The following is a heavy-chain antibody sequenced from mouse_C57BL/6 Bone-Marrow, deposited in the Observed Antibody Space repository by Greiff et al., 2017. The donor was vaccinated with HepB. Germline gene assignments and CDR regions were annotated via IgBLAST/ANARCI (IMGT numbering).Heavy chain of an antibody. Sequence: VQLQQSVAELVRPGASVKLSCTASGFNIKNTYMPWVKQRPEQGLEWIGRIDPANGNTKYAPKFQGKATITADTSSNTAYRQLSSLTSEDTAIYYCARVTTVVATRDYAMDYWGQGTSVTVSS. J-gene: IGHJ4*01. CDR3: ARVTTVVATRDYAMDY. CDR1: GFNIKNTY. V-gene: IGHV14-3*01. D-gene: IGHD1-1*01. CDR2: IDPANGNT.